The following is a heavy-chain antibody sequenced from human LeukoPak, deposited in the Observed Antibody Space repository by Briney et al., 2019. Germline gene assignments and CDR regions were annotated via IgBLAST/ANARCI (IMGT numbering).Heavy chain of an antibody. CDR3: ARDRAPQGY. CDR2: IFYSGST. V-gene: IGHV4-59*01. CDR1: GGSISSYY. Sequence: PSETLSLTCTVSGGSISSYYWSWIRQPPGKGLEWIGYIFYSGSTNYNPSLKSRVTISVDTSKNQFSLKLSSVTAADTAVYYCARDRAPQGYWGQGTLVTVSS. J-gene: IGHJ4*02.